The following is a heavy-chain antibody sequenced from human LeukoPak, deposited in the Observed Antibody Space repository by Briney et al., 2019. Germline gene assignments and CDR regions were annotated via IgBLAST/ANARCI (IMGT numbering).Heavy chain of an antibody. CDR2: ICPDGTVT. Sequence: GSLRLSCAASGFSFSTYCMHWVRQAPGKGPMWVSRICPDGTVTNYADSVKARFSISRDNARNTVYLQMNGLRAEDTAVYYCVRDFRSADYWGQGTLVTVSS. J-gene: IGHJ4*02. CDR3: VRDFRSADY. CDR1: GFSFSTYC. V-gene: IGHV3-74*01.